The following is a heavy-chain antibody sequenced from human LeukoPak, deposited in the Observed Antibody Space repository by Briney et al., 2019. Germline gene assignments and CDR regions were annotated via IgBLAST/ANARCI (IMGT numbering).Heavy chain of an antibody. J-gene: IGHJ6*02. D-gene: IGHD3-3*01. V-gene: IGHV1-46*01. CDR3: ARDLKVLRFLEWLSVLYGMDV. CDR2: INPSGGST. Sequence: ASVTVSCKASGYTSTSYYMHWVRQAPGQGLEWMGIINPSGGSTSYAQKFQGRVTMTRDTSTSTVYMELSSLRSEDTAVYYCARDLKVLRFLEWLSVLYGMDVWGQGTTVTVSS. CDR1: GYTSTSYY.